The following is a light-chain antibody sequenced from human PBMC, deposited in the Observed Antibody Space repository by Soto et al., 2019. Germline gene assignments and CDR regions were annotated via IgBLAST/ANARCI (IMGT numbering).Light chain of an antibody. J-gene: IGKJ4*01. CDR2: KTS. CDR1: QSHVHSNGNTY. V-gene: IGKV2-24*01. CDR3: MQVTQSPLT. Sequence: DIVRTQTPLSSRVSLGQPASISFRTSQSHVHSNGNTYLSWLHQRPGQPLRLXIYKTSQRLSGVPDRFSGSGAGTDFTLTISRLEPEDVAVYYCMQVTQSPLTFGGGTKVDIK.